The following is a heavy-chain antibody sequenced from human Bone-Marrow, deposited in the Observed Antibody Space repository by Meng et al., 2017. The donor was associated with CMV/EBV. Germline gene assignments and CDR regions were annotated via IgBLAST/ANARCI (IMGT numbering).Heavy chain of an antibody. CDR1: GGSISSSSYY. CDR2: IYYSGST. J-gene: IGHJ5*02. Sequence: QLELGGSGPGLVKPSETLSLPCTVSGGSISSSSYYWGWIRQPPGKGLEWIGSIYYSGSTYYSPSLKSRVTISVDTSKNQFSLKLSSVTAADTAVYYCARGGYDYVWGSWGWFDPWGQGTLVTVSS. CDR3: ARGGYDYVWGSWGWFDP. V-gene: IGHV4-39*07. D-gene: IGHD3-16*01.